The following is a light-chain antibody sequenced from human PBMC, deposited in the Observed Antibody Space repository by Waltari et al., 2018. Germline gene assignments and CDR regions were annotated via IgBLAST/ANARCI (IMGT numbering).Light chain of an antibody. CDR2: DAS. CDR3: QKYGSTPRP. CDR1: QIISTSY. J-gene: IGKJ4*01. Sequence: EIVLTQSPGTLSLSPGERASLSCRASQIISTSYLSWYQQKPGQAPRLLLYDASRRATGIPDRVSGSGSGTDFTLTISRLEPEDFAVYYCQKYGSTPRPFGGGTKVEIK. V-gene: IGKV3-20*01.